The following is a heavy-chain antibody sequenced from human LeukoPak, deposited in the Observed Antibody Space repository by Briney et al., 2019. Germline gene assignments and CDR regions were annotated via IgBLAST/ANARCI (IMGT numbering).Heavy chain of an antibody. D-gene: IGHD3-22*01. V-gene: IGHV3-23*01. CDR1: GFAFDSLA. CDR2: IGDSSSHT. J-gene: IGHJ4*02. CDR3: AKSSYYDASGYYREYYFDY. Sequence: GGSLRLSCAASGFAFDSLAMSWVRQAPGQGLAWVSAIGDSSSHTYYADSVKGRFTISRDNSKNTLYLQMNSLRDEDTAVYYCAKSSYYDASGYYREYYFDYWGQGTLVTVSS.